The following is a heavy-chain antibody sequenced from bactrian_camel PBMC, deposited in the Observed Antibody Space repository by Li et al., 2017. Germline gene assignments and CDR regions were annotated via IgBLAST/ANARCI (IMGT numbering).Heavy chain of an antibody. J-gene: IGHJ4*01. CDR3: AADRG. V-gene: IGHV3S55*01. Sequence: HVQLVESGGDSVQAGGSLRLSCDASRLTSSTYCMGWFRQAPGKEREEVAAISTYGRTKYVDSVKGRFTISNDNAKNTVYLQMNSLKPEDTAMYYCAADRGWGRGTQVTVS. CDR2: ISTYGRT. CDR1: RLTSSTYC.